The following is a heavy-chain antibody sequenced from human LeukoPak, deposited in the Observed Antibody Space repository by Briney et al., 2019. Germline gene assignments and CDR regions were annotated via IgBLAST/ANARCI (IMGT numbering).Heavy chain of an antibody. Sequence: ASVKVSCKASGYTFTGYYMHWVRQAPGQGLEWMGRINPNSGGTNYAQKFQGRVTMTRDTSISTAYMELSRLRSGDTAVYYCARDLIPLYYDSSGWFDPWDQGTLVTVSS. J-gene: IGHJ5*02. D-gene: IGHD3-22*01. V-gene: IGHV1-2*06. CDR3: ARDLIPLYYDSSGWFDP. CDR1: GYTFTGYY. CDR2: INPNSGGT.